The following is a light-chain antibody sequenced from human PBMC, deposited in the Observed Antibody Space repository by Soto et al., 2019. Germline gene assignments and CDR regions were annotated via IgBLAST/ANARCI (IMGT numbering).Light chain of an antibody. J-gene: IGLJ1*01. Sequence: QSALTQPASVSGSPGQSITISCTGTSSDVGGYNYVSWYQQHPGIAPKLLIYGVTNRPSGVSTRFSGSKSGNTASLTISGLKAEDEADYHCSSYTSASTLHYLFETGTRLTVL. CDR2: GVT. CDR1: SSDVGGYNY. V-gene: IGLV2-14*01. CDR3: SSYTSASTLHYL.